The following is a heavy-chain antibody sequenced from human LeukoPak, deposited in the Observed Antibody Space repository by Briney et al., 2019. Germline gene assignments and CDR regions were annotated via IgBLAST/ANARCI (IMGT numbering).Heavy chain of an antibody. J-gene: IGHJ5*02. CDR3: ARGGVIASRNWFDP. CDR2: IIPIFGTA. CDR1: GGTFSSYA. D-gene: IGHD2-21*01. V-gene: IGHV1-69*01. Sequence: GSSVKVSCKASGGTFSSYAISWVRQAPGQGLEWMGGIIPIFGTANYAQKFQGRVTITADESTSTAYMELSSLRSEDTAVYYCARGGVIASRNWFDPWGQGTLVTVSS.